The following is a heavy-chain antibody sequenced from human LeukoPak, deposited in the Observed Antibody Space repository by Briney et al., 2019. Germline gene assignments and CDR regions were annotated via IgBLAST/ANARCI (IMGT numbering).Heavy chain of an antibody. V-gene: IGHV4-34*01. CDR2: INHSGST. CDR3: AGGGTVVTGFDY. Sequence: PSETLSLTCAVYGGSFSGYYWSWIRQPPGKGLEWIGEINHSGSTNYNPSLKSRVTISVDTSKNQFSLKLSSVTAADTAVYYCAGGGTVVTGFDYWGQGTLVTVSS. CDR1: GGSFSGYY. D-gene: IGHD4-23*01. J-gene: IGHJ4*02.